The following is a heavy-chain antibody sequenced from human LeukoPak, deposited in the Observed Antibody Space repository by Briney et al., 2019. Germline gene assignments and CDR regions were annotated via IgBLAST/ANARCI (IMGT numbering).Heavy chain of an antibody. CDR2: IRTGENTM. Sequence: GGCLRLSCAPSGFSYSKYSVNWVRQAPGKGLEWISYIRTGENTMYYADSVKGRFTISRDNADDVLYLQMNSLRADDTGIYYCTTNLNQRSVTWGQGTPVTVSS. V-gene: IGHV3-48*04. CDR1: GFSYSKYS. D-gene: IGHD2-21*02. J-gene: IGHJ1*01. CDR3: TTNLNQRSVT.